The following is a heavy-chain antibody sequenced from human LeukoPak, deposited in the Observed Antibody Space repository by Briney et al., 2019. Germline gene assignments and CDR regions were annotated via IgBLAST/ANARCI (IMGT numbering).Heavy chain of an antibody. CDR2: IIPIFGTA. Sequence: SVKVSCKASGYTFTSQGISWVRQAPGQGLEWMGGIIPIFGTANYAQKFQGRVTITADESTSTAYMELSSLRSEDTAVYYCASNSGDDFWSGYSDYYYYMDVWGKGTTVTVSS. J-gene: IGHJ6*03. CDR1: GYTFTSQG. V-gene: IGHV1-69*13. CDR3: ASNSGDDFWSGYSDYYYYMDV. D-gene: IGHD3-3*01.